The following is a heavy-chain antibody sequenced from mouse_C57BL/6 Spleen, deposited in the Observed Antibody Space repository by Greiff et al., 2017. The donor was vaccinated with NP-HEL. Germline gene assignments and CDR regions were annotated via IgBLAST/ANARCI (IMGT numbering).Heavy chain of an antibody. D-gene: IGHD2-4*01. CDR1: GYTFTSYW. V-gene: IGHV1-69*01. CDR3: ARVYDYDGFDY. J-gene: IGHJ2*01. Sequence: QVQLQQPGAELVMPGASVKLSCKASGYTFTSYWMHWVKQRPGQGLEWIGEIYPSDSYTNYNQKFKGKSTLTVDKSSSTAYMQLSSLTSEDSAVYYCARVYDYDGFDYWGQGTTLTVSS. CDR2: IYPSDSYT.